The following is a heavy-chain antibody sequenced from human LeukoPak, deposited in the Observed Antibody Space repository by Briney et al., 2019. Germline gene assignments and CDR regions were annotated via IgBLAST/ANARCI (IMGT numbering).Heavy chain of an antibody. CDR3: AKDPTYYYDSSGYSYFDY. D-gene: IGHD3-22*01. V-gene: IGHV3-23*01. CDR1: GFTFSSYA. CDR2: ISGSGGST. J-gene: IGHJ4*02. Sequence: GGSLRLSCAASGFTFSSYAMSWVRQAPGKGLEWVSAISGSGGSTYYADSVKGRFTISRDNSKNTLYLQMNSLRAEDTAVYYCAKDPTYYYDSSGYSYFDYWGQGTLVTVSS.